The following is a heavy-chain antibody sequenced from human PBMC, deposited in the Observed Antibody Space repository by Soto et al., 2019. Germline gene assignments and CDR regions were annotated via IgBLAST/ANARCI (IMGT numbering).Heavy chain of an antibody. CDR2: INHSGST. Sequence: SETLSLTCAVYGGSFSGYDWTWIRQPPGTGLEWIGEINHSGSTNYNPSLESRVTISVDTSKNQFSLKLTSVTAADTAVYYCARDKITGLFDYWGQGTLVTVSS. CDR1: GGSFSGYD. V-gene: IGHV4-34*01. D-gene: IGHD2-8*02. J-gene: IGHJ4*02. CDR3: ARDKITGLFDY.